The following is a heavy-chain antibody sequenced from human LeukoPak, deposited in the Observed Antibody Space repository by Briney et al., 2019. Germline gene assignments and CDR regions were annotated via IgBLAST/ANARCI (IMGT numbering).Heavy chain of an antibody. CDR1: GFTFSSYW. CDR2: IKQDGSEK. V-gene: IGHV3-7*01. D-gene: IGHD1-14*01. J-gene: IGHJ4*02. Sequence: GGSLRLSCAASGFTFSSYWMSWVRQAPGKGLEWVAYIKQDGSEKYYVDSVKGRFTISRDNAKNSLYLQMNSLGAEDTAVYYCAREPHNRKDYFDYWGQGTLVTVSS. CDR3: AREPHNRKDYFDY.